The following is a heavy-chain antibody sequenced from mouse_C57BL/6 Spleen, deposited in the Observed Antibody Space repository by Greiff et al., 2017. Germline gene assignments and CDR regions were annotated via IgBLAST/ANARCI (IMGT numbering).Heavy chain of an antibody. CDR1: GYTFTDYN. CDR2: INPNNGGT. J-gene: IGHJ4*01. CDR3: ARQLRLGYYAMDY. D-gene: IGHD3-2*02. V-gene: IGHV1-18*01. Sequence: VQLQQSGPELVKPGASVKIPCKASGYTFTDYNMDWVKQSHGKSLEWIGDINPNNGGTIYNQKFKGKATLTVDKSSSTAYMELRSLTSEDTAVYYCARQLRLGYYAMDYWGQGTSVTVSS.